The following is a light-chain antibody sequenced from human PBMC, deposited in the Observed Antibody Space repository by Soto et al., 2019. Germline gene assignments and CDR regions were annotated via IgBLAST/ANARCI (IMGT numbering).Light chain of an antibody. CDR1: QSILYSPNNKSY. CDR2: WAS. Sequence: DIVMTQSPDSLAVSLGERATINCKSSQSILYSPNNKSYLAWYQQKPGQPPKLLIYWASTRESGVPDRFSGSGSGTDFTLTISSLQAEDVAVYYCQQYYNTPQNFGQGTKVEIK. J-gene: IGKJ1*01. CDR3: QQYYNTPQN. V-gene: IGKV4-1*01.